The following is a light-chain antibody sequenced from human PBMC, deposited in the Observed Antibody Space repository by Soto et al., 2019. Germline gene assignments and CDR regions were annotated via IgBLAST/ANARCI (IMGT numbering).Light chain of an antibody. CDR3: QQYNSYPLT. J-gene: IGKJ4*01. Sequence: DLQMTQSPSTLSASVGDRVTITCRASQSISTWLAWYQQKPGKAPKVLIYTASSLQSGVPSRFSGGGSGTEFSLTISSLQPDDFATYYCQQYNSYPLTFGGGTKVEIK. CDR1: QSISTW. V-gene: IGKV1-5*03. CDR2: TAS.